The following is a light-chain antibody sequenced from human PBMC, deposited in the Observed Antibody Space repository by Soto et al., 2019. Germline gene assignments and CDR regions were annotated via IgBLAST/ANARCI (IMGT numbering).Light chain of an antibody. J-gene: IGKJ4*01. CDR3: QQGFSPLLT. CDR2: GTS. Sequence: DIQMTQSPSSLSASVGDRVTLTCRASQSISKYLNWYQVKSGKGPKLLIYGTSTLQSGVPSRFSGSGSGTHFTLTISNLQPEDFAVYYCQQGFSPLLTFGGGTRVEIK. V-gene: IGKV1-39*01. CDR1: QSISKY.